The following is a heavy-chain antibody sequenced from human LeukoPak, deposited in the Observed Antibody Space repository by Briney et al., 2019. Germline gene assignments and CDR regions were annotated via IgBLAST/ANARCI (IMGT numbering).Heavy chain of an antibody. CDR1: GGSFSGYY. CDR2: IFYSGST. CDR3: AKSNGYGLIDI. V-gene: IGHV4-34*12. D-gene: IGHD3-10*01. Sequence: TSETLSLTCAVYGGSFSGYYWSWIRQPPGKGLEWIGNIFYSGSTYYGPSLKSRLTISLDTSRNQFSLKLNSVTAADTAVYYCAKSNGYGLIDIWGQGTMVTVSS. J-gene: IGHJ3*02.